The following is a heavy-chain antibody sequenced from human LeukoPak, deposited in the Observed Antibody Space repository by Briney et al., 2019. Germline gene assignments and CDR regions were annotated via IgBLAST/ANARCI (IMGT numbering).Heavy chain of an antibody. CDR3: AKVQEMATILPPFHY. CDR1: GSTFSSYA. Sequence: GGSLRLSCGASGSTFSSYAMSWVRQAPGKGLQWVSAISGSGGTIYYADSVKGRFTISRDNSKNTLYLQMNSLRAEDTAVYYCAKVQEMATILPPFHYWGQGTLVTVSS. CDR2: ISGSGGTI. V-gene: IGHV3-23*01. J-gene: IGHJ4*02. D-gene: IGHD5-24*01.